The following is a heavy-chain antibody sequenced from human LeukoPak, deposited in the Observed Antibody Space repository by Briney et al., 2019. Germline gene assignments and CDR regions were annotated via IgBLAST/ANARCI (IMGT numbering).Heavy chain of an antibody. CDR1: GGSSSGYY. Sequence: SETLSLTCAVYGGSSSGYYWSWIRQPPGKGLEWIGEINHSGSTNYNPSLKSRVTISVDTSKNQFSLKLSSVTAADTAVYYCARTTVTTDFDYWGQGTLVTVSS. D-gene: IGHD4-17*01. V-gene: IGHV4-34*01. CDR2: INHSGST. J-gene: IGHJ4*02. CDR3: ARTTVTTDFDY.